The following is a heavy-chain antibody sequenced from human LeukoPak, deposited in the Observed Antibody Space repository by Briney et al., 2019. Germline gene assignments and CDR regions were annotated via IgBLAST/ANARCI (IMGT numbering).Heavy chain of an antibody. D-gene: IGHD3-22*01. CDR1: GFTFSSYG. J-gene: IGHJ6*02. V-gene: IGHV3-33*01. Sequence: GGSLRLSCAASGFTFSSYGMHWVRQAPGKGLEWGAVIWYDGSNKYYADSVKGRFTISRDNSKNTLYLQMNSLRAEDTAVYYCARDVTSSGYYYYYYGMDGWGQGTTVTVSS. CDR3: ARDVTSSGYYYYYYGMDG. CDR2: IWYDGSNK.